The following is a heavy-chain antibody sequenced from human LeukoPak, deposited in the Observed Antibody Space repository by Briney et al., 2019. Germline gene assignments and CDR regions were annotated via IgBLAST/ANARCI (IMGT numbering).Heavy chain of an antibody. CDR2: ISSSSSYI. Sequence: GSLRLSCAASGFPFISYSMNWVRQAPGKGLEWVSSISSSSSYIYYADSVKGRFTISRDNSKNTLYLQMNSLRAEDTAVYYCAKMTGRVTKRLTDYWGQGTLVTVSS. D-gene: IGHD4-11*01. J-gene: IGHJ4*02. CDR3: AKMTGRVTKRLTDY. CDR1: GFPFISYS. V-gene: IGHV3-21*04.